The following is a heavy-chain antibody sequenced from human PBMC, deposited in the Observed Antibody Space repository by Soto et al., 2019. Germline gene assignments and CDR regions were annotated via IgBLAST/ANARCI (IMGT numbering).Heavy chain of an antibody. CDR2: ISSSGSTI. Sequence: EVQLVESGGGLVQPGGSLRLSCAASGFTFSSYEMNWVRQAPGTGLEWVSYISSSGSTIYYADSVKGRFTISRDNAKNSLYLQMNSLRAEDTAVYYCARGRKDYDFWSGYYTCLGYWGQGTLVTVSS. CDR3: ARGRKDYDFWSGYYTCLGY. V-gene: IGHV3-48*03. CDR1: GFTFSSYE. J-gene: IGHJ4*02. D-gene: IGHD3-3*01.